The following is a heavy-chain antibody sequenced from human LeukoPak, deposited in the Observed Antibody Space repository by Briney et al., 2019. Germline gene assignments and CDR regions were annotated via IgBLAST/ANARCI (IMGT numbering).Heavy chain of an antibody. J-gene: IGHJ3*01. CDR2: ISTSSVYK. Sequence: GGSLRLSCSASGFTFTNYNMNWVHQAPGKGLEWVSSISTSSVYKHYADSVKGRFTISRDSATNSVYLQMNSLRAEDTAFYYCVRDDLRDEGFDVWGQGTMVTVSS. V-gene: IGHV3-21*04. CDR3: VRDDLRDEGFDV. CDR1: GFTFTNYN.